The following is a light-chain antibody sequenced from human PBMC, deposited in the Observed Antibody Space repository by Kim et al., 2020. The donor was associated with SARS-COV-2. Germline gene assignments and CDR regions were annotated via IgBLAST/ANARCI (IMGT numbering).Light chain of an antibody. CDR1: NIGSKN. V-gene: IGLV3-9*01. CDR3: QVWYSSTAV. CDR2: RDS. J-gene: IGLJ3*02. Sequence: SYELTQPLSVSVALGQTARITCGGNNIGSKNVHWYQQKPGQAPVLVIYRDSNRPSGIPERFSGSNSGNTATLTISRAQAGDEADHYCQVWYSSTAVFGGG.